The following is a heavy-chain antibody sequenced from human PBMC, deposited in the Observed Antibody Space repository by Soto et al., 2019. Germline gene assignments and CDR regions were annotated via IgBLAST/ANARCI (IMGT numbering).Heavy chain of an antibody. V-gene: IGHV1-2*04. CDR3: ARMLEVSTTPGYYYYGMDV. D-gene: IGHD1-7*01. CDR1: GYTFTGYY. J-gene: IGHJ6*02. Sequence: ASVKVSCKASGYTFTGYYMHWVRQAPGQGLEWMGWINPNSGGTNYAQKFQGWVTMTRDTSISTAYMELSRLRSDDTAVYYCARMLEVSTTPGYYYYGMDVWGQGTTVTVSS. CDR2: INPNSGGT.